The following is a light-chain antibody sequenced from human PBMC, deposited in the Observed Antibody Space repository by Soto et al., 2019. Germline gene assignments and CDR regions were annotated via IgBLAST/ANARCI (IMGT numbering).Light chain of an antibody. J-gene: IGKJ1*01. CDR2: KAS. CDR1: QSIDTW. Sequence: DIQMTQSPSTLSASVGDRVSITCRASQSIDTWLAWYQQKPGKVPKVLIYKASSLQSGVPSRFSGSGSGTEFTLTISSLQPDYFATYYCQQYRIQWTFGQGTKVEMK. V-gene: IGKV1-5*03. CDR3: QQYRIQWT.